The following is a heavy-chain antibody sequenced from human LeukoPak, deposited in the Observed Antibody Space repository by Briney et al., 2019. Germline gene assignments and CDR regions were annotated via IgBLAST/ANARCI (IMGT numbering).Heavy chain of an antibody. Sequence: PGGSLRLSCAASGFTFSSYSMNWVRQAPGKGLEWVSSISSSSSYIYYADSVKGRFTNSRDNAKNSLYLQMNSLRAEDTAVYYCARGMYSSSSGIDYWGQGTLVTVSS. D-gene: IGHD6-6*01. J-gene: IGHJ4*02. V-gene: IGHV3-21*01. CDR3: ARGMYSSSSGIDY. CDR2: ISSSSSYI. CDR1: GFTFSSYS.